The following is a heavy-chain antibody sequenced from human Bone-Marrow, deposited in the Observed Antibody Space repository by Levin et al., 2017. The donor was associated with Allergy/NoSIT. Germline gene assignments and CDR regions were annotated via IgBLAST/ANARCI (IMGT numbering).Heavy chain of an antibody. Sequence: GGSLRLSCAASGFTFSNSWMSWVRQAPGKGLEWVANINRYGSQKYFVDSVEGRFTISRDNAKNSVYLQVNSLRAEDTAVYYCAREGYLDYWGQGSLVTVSS. V-gene: IGHV3-7*01. J-gene: IGHJ4*02. CDR3: AREGYLDY. CDR1: GFTFSNSW. CDR2: INRYGSQK.